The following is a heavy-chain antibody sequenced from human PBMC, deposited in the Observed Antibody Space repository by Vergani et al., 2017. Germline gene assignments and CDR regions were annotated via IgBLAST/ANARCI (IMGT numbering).Heavy chain of an antibody. CDR2: LCPSGST. CDR3: ATIGYRRWGYYFDY. J-gene: IGHJ4*02. CDR1: GAPISYWC. Sequence: QVQMQESGPGLVKTSETLSLTCSASGAPISYWCWSWLRQPAGKGLEWIGRLCPSGSTNYKPSLKSRVTMSIDESRNLFSLRLNSVTAADTAVYYCATIGYRRWGYYFDYWGQGILVTVSS. D-gene: IGHD2-2*02. V-gene: IGHV4-4*07.